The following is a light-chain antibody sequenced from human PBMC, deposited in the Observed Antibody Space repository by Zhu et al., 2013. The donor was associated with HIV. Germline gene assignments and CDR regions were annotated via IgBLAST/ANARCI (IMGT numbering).Light chain of an antibody. Sequence: EIVMTQSPATLSVSPGERATLSCRASQSVSSNLAWYQQKPGQAPRLLIYDASKRATGIPARFSGSGSGTEFTLTISSLETEDFAVYYCQNRNTWPWTFGQGTKVEIK. V-gene: IGKV3-11*01. CDR1: QSVSSN. J-gene: IGKJ1*01. CDR3: QNRNTWPWT. CDR2: DAS.